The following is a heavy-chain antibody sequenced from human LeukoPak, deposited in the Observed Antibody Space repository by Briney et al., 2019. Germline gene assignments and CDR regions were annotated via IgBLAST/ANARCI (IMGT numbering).Heavy chain of an antibody. J-gene: IGHJ5*02. CDR2: IYYSGST. Sequence: SETLSLTCTVSGGSISSSSYYWGWIRQPPGKGLEWIGSIYYSGSTYYNPSLKSRVTISVDTPKNQFSLKLSSVTAADTAVYYCAAYNWNDEGSWFDPWGQGTLVTVSS. V-gene: IGHV4-39*01. CDR3: AAYNWNDEGSWFDP. CDR1: GGSISSSSYY. D-gene: IGHD1-20*01.